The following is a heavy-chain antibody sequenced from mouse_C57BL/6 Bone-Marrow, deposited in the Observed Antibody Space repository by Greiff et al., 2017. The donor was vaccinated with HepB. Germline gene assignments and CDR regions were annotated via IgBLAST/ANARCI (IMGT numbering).Heavy chain of an antibody. CDR3: AGSYYSNYERFAY. V-gene: IGHV1-52*01. CDR1: GYTFTSYW. CDR2: IDPSDSET. D-gene: IGHD2-5*01. J-gene: IGHJ3*01. Sequence: QVQLQQPGAEPVRPGSSVKLSCKASGYTFTSYWMHWVKQRPIQGLEWIGNIDPSDSETHYNQKFKDKATLTVDKSSSTAYMQLSSLTSEDSAVDYCAGSYYSNYERFAYWGQGTLVTVSA.